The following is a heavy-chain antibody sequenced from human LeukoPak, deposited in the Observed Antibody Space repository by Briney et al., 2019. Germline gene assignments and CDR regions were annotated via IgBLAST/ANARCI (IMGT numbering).Heavy chain of an antibody. D-gene: IGHD6-6*01. CDR2: ISSNSNI. J-gene: IGHJ4*02. V-gene: IGHV3-21*01. CDR3: AREESSSSGYYFDY. Sequence: GGSLRLSCAASGFTFSSYSMNWVRQAPGKGLEWVSSISSNSNIYYTDSVKGRFTISRDNAKNSLYLQMNSLRAEDTAVYYCAREESSSSGYYFDYWGQGALVTVSS. CDR1: GFTFSSYS.